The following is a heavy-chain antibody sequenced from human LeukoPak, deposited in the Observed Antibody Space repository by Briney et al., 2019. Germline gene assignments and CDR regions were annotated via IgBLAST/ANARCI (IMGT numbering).Heavy chain of an antibody. J-gene: IGHJ4*02. D-gene: IGHD3-10*01. CDR3: AGVYYYGSGSYSGDY. V-gene: IGHV3-30*04. CDR1: GFTFSSYA. CDR2: ISYDGSNK. Sequence: GGSLRLSCAASGFTFSSYAMHWVPQAQGKGRGGGAVISYDGSNKYYADSVKGRFTISRDNSKNTLYLQMNSLRAEDTAVYYCAGVYYYGSGSYSGDYWGQGTLVTVSS.